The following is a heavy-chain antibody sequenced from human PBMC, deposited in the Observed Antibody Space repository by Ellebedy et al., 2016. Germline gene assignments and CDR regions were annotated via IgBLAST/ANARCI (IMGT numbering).Heavy chain of an antibody. Sequence: GGSLRLSXAGSGFTFSIYAMNWVRQAPGKGLEWVSAISGGSTYYADSVKGRFTISRDNSKNTLYLLMNSLRAEDSAVYYCAKDMSQVYDFWSGYYNAWFNPWGQGTLVTVSS. CDR1: GFTFSIYA. J-gene: IGHJ5*02. D-gene: IGHD3-3*01. V-gene: IGHV3-23*01. CDR2: ISGGST. CDR3: AKDMSQVYDFWSGYYNAWFNP.